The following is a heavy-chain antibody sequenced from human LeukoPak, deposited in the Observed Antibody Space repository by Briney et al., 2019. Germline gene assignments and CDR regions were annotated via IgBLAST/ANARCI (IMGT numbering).Heavy chain of an antibody. CDR1: GFTFSSYS. J-gene: IGHJ4*02. Sequence: GGSLRLSCAASGFTFSSYSMSWVRQAPGKGLEWVSAISSSGGSTDYTDSAKGRFTISRDNSKNTLYLQMNSLRAEDTAVYYCAKKMSITAASQVDYWGQGTLVTVSS. CDR2: ISSSGGST. V-gene: IGHV3-23*01. CDR3: AKKMSITAASQVDY. D-gene: IGHD1-20*01.